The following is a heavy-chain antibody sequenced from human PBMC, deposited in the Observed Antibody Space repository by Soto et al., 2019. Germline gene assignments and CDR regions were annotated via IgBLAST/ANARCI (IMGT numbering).Heavy chain of an antibody. D-gene: IGHD1-26*01. CDR3: ARGPNTYIVGATSFDY. J-gene: IGHJ4*02. V-gene: IGHV1-69*13. CDR1: GGTFSSYA. Sequence: GASVKVSCKASGGTFSSYAISWVRQAPGQGLEWMGGIIPIFGTANYAQKFQGRVTITADESTSTAYMELSSLRSEDTAVYYCARGPNTYIVGATSFDYWGQGTLVTVSS. CDR2: IIPIFGTA.